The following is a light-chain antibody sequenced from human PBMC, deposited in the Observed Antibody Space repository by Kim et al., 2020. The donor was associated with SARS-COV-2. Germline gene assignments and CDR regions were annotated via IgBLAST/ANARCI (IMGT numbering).Light chain of an antibody. CDR2: GNT. J-gene: IGLJ3*02. V-gene: IGLV1-40*01. CDR1: NSNSGAGYD. CDR3: LSYDSSLSGWV. Sequence: RVTISCTGTNSNSGAGYDVHWYQQLPGTAPKLLMHGNTNRPSGVPDRFSGSKSDTSASLAITGLQADDEADYYCLSYDSSLSGWVFGGGTKLTVL.